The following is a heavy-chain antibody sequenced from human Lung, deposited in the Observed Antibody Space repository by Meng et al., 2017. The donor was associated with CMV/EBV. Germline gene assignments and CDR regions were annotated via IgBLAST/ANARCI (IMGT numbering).Heavy chain of an antibody. D-gene: IGHD2-2*01. J-gene: IGHJ6*02. CDR2: IIPILGRA. Sequence: SXXVSXKASGGTSSSYVISWVRQAPGQGLEWMGGIIPILGRANYGQKFQARVTITADKSTSTAHMELSSLRSEDTAVYYCARSRVLSSSPSRPPTYGMDVXGQAXTVTVSS. CDR1: GGTSSSYV. V-gene: IGHV1-69*10. CDR3: ARSRVLSSSPSRPPTYGMDV.